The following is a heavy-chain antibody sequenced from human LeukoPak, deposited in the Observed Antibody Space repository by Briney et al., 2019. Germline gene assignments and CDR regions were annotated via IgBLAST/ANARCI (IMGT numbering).Heavy chain of an antibody. V-gene: IGHV1-58*02. D-gene: IGHD3-22*01. CDR2: IVVGSGNT. J-gene: IGHJ3*01. CDR3: AATLGYYDP. CDR1: GYTFTSYD. Sequence: GASVKVSCKASGYTFTSYDINWVRQATGQGLEWIGWIVVGSGNTNYAQKFQERVTITRDMSTSTAYMELSSLRSEDTAVYYCAATLGYYDPWGQGTMVTVSS.